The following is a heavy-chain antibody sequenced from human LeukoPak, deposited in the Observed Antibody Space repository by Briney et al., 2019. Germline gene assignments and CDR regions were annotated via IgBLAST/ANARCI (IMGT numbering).Heavy chain of an antibody. D-gene: IGHD3-3*01. CDR1: GGSLSGYY. CDR3: ASRSVYDFWSGHDAFDI. V-gene: IGHV4-34*01. CDR2: INHSGST. Sequence: SETLSLTCTVSGGSLSGYYWSWIRQPPGKGLEWIGEINHSGSTNYNPSLKSRVTMSVDTSKNQFSLKLSSVTAADTAVYYCASRSVYDFWSGHDAFDIWGQGTMVTVSS. J-gene: IGHJ3*02.